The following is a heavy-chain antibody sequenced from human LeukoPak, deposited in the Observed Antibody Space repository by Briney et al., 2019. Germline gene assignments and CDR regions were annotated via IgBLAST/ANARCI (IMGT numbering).Heavy chain of an antibody. J-gene: IGHJ6*02. CDR1: GYTFTSYD. Sequence: ASVTVSCKASGYTFTSYDINCVRQAAGQGLEWMGWMNPNSGNTGYAQKFQGRVTMTRNTSISTAYMELSSLRSEDTAVYYCGRTVTTVYYYYYGMDVWGQGTTVTVSS. CDR3: GRTVTTVYYYYYGMDV. CDR2: MNPNSGNT. D-gene: IGHD4-17*01. V-gene: IGHV1-8*01.